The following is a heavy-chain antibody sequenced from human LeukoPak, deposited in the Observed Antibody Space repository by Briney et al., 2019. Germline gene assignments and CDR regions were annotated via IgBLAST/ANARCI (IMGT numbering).Heavy chain of an antibody. Sequence: GGSLRLSCAASGFTFSSYSMNWVRQAPGKGLEWVSSISSSSSYIYYADSVKGRFTISRDNAKNSLYLQMNSLRAEDTAVYYCARDGPRATFEVIDAFDIWGQGTMVTVSS. CDR2: ISSSSSYI. D-gene: IGHD3-16*01. CDR3: ARDGPRATFEVIDAFDI. CDR1: GFTFSSYS. J-gene: IGHJ3*02. V-gene: IGHV3-21*01.